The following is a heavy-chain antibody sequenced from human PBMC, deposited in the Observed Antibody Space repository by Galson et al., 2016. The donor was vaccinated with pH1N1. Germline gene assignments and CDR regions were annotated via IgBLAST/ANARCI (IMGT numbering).Heavy chain of an antibody. D-gene: IGHD4-17*01. J-gene: IGHJ4*02. CDR2: IYWDDDN. CDR3: AHGPYGDYVGYFDY. Sequence: PALVKPTQTLTLTCTFSGFSLTTSGVGVGWIRQPPGKALEWLALIYWDDDNRCSPSLKSRLTITKDTSKNQVVLTMTNMDPVDTATYYCAHGPYGDYVGYFDYWGQGTLVTVSS. V-gene: IGHV2-5*02. CDR1: GFSLTTSGVG.